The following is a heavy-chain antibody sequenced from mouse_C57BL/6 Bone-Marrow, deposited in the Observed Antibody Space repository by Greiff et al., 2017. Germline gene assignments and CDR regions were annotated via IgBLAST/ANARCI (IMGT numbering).Heavy chain of an antibody. V-gene: IGHV1-64*01. CDR3: ARSKSHGKYAY. CDR2: IHPNSGST. D-gene: IGHD2-1*01. Sequence: QVQLQQPGAELVKPGASVKLSCKASGYTFTSYWMHWVKQRPGQGLEWIGMIHPNSGSTNYNEKFKSKATLTVDKSSSTAYMQLSSLTSEDSAVCARARSKSHGKYAYWGQGTTVTVSA. J-gene: IGHJ2*01. CDR1: GYTFTSYW.